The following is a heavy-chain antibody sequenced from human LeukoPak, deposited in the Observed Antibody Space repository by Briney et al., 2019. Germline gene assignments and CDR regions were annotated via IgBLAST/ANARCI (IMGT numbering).Heavy chain of an antibody. D-gene: IGHD1-26*01. Sequence: GGSLRLSCAASGFIFSTYSMNWVRQAPGKGLEWVSAISGSGGSTYYADSVKGRFTISRDNSKNTLYLQMNSLRAEDTAVYYCAKVGANLRVYWGQGTLVTVSS. V-gene: IGHV3-23*01. J-gene: IGHJ4*02. CDR3: AKVGANLRVY. CDR2: ISGSGGST. CDR1: GFIFSTYS.